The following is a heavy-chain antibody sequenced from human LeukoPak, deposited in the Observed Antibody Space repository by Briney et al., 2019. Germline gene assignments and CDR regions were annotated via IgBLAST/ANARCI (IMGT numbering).Heavy chain of an antibody. CDR3: ARFAYRESYWFDP. Sequence: SETLSLTCTVSGGSINSYYRSWIRQPAGKGLEWIGRISTSGSTNYNPSLNSRVTMSVDTSKNQFSLKLKSVTAADTAVYYCARFAYRESYWFDPWGQGTLVTVSS. CDR2: ISTSGST. V-gene: IGHV4-4*07. D-gene: IGHD4-11*01. CDR1: GGSINSYY. J-gene: IGHJ5*02.